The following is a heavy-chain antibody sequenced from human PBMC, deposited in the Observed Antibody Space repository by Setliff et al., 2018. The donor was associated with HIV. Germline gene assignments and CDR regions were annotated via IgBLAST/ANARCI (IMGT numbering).Heavy chain of an antibody. CDR2: IYYSGST. V-gene: IGHV4-59*01. J-gene: IGHJ6*03. Sequence: SETLSLTCTVSGGSISSYYWSWIRQPPGKGLEWIGYIYYSGSTNYNPSLKSRVTISVDTSKNQSSLKLSSVTAADTAVYYCARGHMLITYYYYYYMDVWGKGTTVTSP. CDR3: ARGHMLITYYYYYYMDV. CDR1: GGSISSYY. D-gene: IGHD3-10*02.